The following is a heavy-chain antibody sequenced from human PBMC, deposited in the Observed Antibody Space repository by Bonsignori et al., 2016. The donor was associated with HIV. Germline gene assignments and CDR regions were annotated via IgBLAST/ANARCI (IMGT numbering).Heavy chain of an antibody. CDR3: ARAVGMGYYYYVHGR. V-gene: IGHV3-21*01. D-gene: IGHD2-21*01. CDR2: ISSSTSYI. J-gene: IGHJ6*03. Sequence: WIRQPPGKGLEWVSSISSSTSYIYYADSVKGRFTISRDNAKNSLYLQMNSLRAEDTAVYYCARAVGMGYYYYVHGRLGQRDHGHRLL.